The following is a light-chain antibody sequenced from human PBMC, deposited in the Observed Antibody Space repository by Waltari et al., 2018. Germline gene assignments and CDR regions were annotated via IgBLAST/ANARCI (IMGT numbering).Light chain of an antibody. CDR3: QKYETLPAT. Sequence: SCRASQSVSNYLVWYQQKPGKAPRLLISEANIRATGIPDRFSGSGSGTDFSLIISRLEPEDFAVYYCQKYETLPATFGEGTKVEIK. CDR2: EAN. CDR1: QSVSNY. J-gene: IGKJ4*02. V-gene: IGKV3-20*01.